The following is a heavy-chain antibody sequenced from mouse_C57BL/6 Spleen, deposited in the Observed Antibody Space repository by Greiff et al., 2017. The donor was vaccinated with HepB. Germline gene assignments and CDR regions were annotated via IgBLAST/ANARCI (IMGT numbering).Heavy chain of an antibody. J-gene: IGHJ4*01. CDR1: GYTFTSYW. Sequence: VKLQQPGAELVMPGASVKLSCKASGYTFTSYWMHWVKQRPGQGLEWIGEIDPSDSYTNYNQKFKGKSTLTVDKSSSTAYMQLSSLTSEDSAVYYCARLDDAMDYWGQGTSVTVSS. CDR2: IDPSDSYT. CDR3: ARLDDAMDY. V-gene: IGHV1-69*01.